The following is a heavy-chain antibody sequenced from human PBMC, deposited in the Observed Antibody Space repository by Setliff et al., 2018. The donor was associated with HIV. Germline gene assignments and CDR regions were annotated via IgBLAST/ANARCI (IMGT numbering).Heavy chain of an antibody. CDR2: ISVGNGDS. D-gene: IGHD3-22*01. CDR3: ARERDSSGYQFDP. Sequence: ASVKVSCKASGYTFTSYAMHWVRQAPGQRPEWMGRISVGNGDSKYSRASQDRVSITKDTFATTAYMELRSLRSEETGLYYCARERDSSGYQFDPWGQGTLVTVSS. CDR1: GYTFTSYA. J-gene: IGHJ5*02. V-gene: IGHV1-3*03.